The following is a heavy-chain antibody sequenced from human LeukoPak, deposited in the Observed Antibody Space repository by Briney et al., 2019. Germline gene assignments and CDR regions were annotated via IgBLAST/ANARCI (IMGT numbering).Heavy chain of an antibody. V-gene: IGHV3-48*04. Sequence: PGGSLRLSCAASGFTFSSYSMNWVRQAPGKGLEWVSYISSSSSTIYYADSVKGRFTISRDNAKNSLYLQMNSLRAEDTAVYYCARGNYDFWSGYYPIDYWGQGTPVTVSS. CDR1: GFTFSSYS. J-gene: IGHJ4*02. CDR3: ARGNYDFWSGYYPIDY. CDR2: ISSSSSTI. D-gene: IGHD3-3*01.